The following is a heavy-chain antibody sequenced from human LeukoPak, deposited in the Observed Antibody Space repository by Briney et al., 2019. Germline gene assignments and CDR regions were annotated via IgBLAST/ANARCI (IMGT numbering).Heavy chain of an antibody. CDR2: IKQDGSEK. CDR3: AREGANSGSYEGAAFDI. V-gene: IGHV3-7*01. Sequence: GGSLRLSCAASGFTFSSYWMSWVRQAPGKGLEWVANIKQDGSEKYYVDSVKGRFTISRDNAKNSLYLQMNSLRAEDTAVYYCAREGANSGSYEGAAFDIWGQGTMATVSS. D-gene: IGHD1-26*01. CDR1: GFTFSSYW. J-gene: IGHJ3*02.